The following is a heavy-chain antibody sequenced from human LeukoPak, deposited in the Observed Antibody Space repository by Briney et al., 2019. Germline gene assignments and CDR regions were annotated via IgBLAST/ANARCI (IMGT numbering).Heavy chain of an antibody. J-gene: IGHJ3*02. CDR1: GVSFSGYY. CDR2: INNSGST. Sequence: PSGTLSLTCAVYGVSFSGYYWSWIRQPPGKGLEWIGEINNSGSTNYNASLKSRVTRSVDTSKNQFSLKLSSVTAADTAVYYCAREEDCSGGICYLGNAFDIWGEGTMATVSS. V-gene: IGHV4-34*01. CDR3: AREEDCSGGICYLGNAFDI. D-gene: IGHD2-15*01.